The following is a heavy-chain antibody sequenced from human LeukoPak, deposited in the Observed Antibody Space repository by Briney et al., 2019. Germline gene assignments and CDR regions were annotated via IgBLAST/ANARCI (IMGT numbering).Heavy chain of an antibody. Sequence: GGSLRLSCAASGFTFSSYSMNWVRQAPGKGLEWVSYISSSSSTIYYADSVKGRFTISRDNAKNLLYLQMNSLRAEDTAVYYCARVDSSGYYLVGASDIWGQGTMVTVSS. CDR3: ARVDSSGYYLVGASDI. V-gene: IGHV3-48*04. D-gene: IGHD3-22*01. J-gene: IGHJ3*02. CDR1: GFTFSSYS. CDR2: ISSSSSTI.